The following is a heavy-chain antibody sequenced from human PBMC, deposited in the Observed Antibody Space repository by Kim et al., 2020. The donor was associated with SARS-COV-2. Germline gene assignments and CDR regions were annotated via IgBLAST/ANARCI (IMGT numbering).Heavy chain of an antibody. Sequence: GGSLRLSCAASGFTFSSYGMHWVRQAPGKGLEWVAVIWYDGSNKYYADSVKGRFTISRDNSKNTLYLQMNSLRAEDTAVYYCAREGFCGGDCYYNWFDPWGQGTLVTVSS. CDR2: IWYDGSNK. CDR3: AREGFCGGDCYYNWFDP. V-gene: IGHV3-33*01. D-gene: IGHD2-21*02. J-gene: IGHJ5*02. CDR1: GFTFSSYG.